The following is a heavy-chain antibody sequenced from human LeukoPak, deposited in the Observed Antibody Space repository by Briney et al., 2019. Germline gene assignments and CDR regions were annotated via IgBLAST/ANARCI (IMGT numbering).Heavy chain of an antibody. V-gene: IGHV3-48*03. Sequence: PGGSLRLSCAASGFTFSSYEMNWVRQAPGKGLEWVSYISSSGSTIYYADSVKGRFTISRDNAKNTLYLQMNSLRAEDTAVYYCARDDSGSYRFDYWGQGTLVTVSS. CDR3: ARDDSGSYRFDY. CDR2: ISSSGSTI. CDR1: GFTFSSYE. J-gene: IGHJ4*02. D-gene: IGHD1-26*01.